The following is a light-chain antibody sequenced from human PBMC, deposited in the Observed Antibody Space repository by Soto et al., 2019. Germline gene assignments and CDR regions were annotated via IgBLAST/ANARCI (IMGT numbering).Light chain of an antibody. J-gene: IGKJ2*01. V-gene: IGKV1-39*01. CDR3: QQSYRTPPYT. CDR1: QSISSY. Sequence: DIQMTQSPSSLSASVGDRVTITCRASQSISSYLNWYQQKPGKAPKLLIYAASSLQSGVPSRFSGSGSGTDFTLTISSLQPEDFATYYCQQSYRTPPYTFGQGPKLEIK. CDR2: AAS.